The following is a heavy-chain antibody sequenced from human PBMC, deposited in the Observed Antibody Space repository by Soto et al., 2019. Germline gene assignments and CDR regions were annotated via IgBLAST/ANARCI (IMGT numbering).Heavy chain of an antibody. CDR3: ARANLESTGGHQFDI. D-gene: IGHD3-3*01. J-gene: IGHJ4*02. Sequence: SETLSLTCTVSGGSFTGHFWSWVRQPPGKGLEWIGEVSHSGNTKYYPSLRSRVTLSVDSSKNQISLALTSVTAADTAVYYCARANLESTGGHQFDIGGQGTLAPV. CDR1: GGSFTGHF. V-gene: IGHV4-34*01. CDR2: VSHSGNT.